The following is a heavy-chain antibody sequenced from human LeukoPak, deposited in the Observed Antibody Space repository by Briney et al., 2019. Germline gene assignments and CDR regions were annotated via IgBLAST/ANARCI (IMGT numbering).Heavy chain of an antibody. Sequence: SCKASGYTFTSYYMHWVRQAPGKGLEWVAVISYDGSNKYYADSVKGRFTISRDNSKNTLYLQMNSLRAEDTAVYYCARDTSGGYSFDYWGQGTLVTVSS. J-gene: IGHJ4*02. D-gene: IGHD6-13*01. CDR2: ISYDGSNK. CDR3: ARDTSGGYSFDY. CDR1: GYTFTSYY. V-gene: IGHV3-30-3*01.